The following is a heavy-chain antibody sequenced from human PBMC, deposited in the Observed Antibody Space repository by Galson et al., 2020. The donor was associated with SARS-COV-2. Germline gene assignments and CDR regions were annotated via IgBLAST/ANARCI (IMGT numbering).Heavy chain of an antibody. D-gene: IGHD3-3*01. J-gene: IGHJ4*02. Sequence: SETLSLTCTVSGGSISSYYWSWIRQPAGKGLEWIGRIYTSGSTNYNPSLKSRVTMSVDTSKNQFSLKLSSVTAADTAVYYCARESRGWDFWSGPYYFDYWGQGTLVTVSS. CDR2: IYTSGST. CDR1: GGSISSYY. CDR3: ARESRGWDFWSGPYYFDY. V-gene: IGHV4-4*07.